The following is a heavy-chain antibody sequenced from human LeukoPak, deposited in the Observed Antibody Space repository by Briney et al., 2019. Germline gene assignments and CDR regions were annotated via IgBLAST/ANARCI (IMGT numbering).Heavy chain of an antibody. CDR3: TRAVGATTLADY. CDR2: IRSKAYGGTT. Sequence: GGSLRLSCTASGFTFGGYAMSWFRQAPGKGLEWVGFIRSKAYGGTTEYAASVKGRFTISRDDSKSIAYLQMNSLKTEDTAVYYCTRAVGATTLADYWGQGTLVTVSS. CDR1: GFTFGGYA. D-gene: IGHD1-26*01. J-gene: IGHJ4*02. V-gene: IGHV3-49*03.